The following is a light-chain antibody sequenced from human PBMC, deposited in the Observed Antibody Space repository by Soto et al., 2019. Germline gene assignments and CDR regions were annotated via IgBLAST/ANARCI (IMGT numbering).Light chain of an antibody. J-gene: IGKJ1*01. Sequence: DIVMTQSADSLAVSLGERATINCKSSQSVFSNSNNKKYLAWYQQKPGQPPKLLIHWASIRESGVPDRFSGSGSGTDFTLTINSLQAEDVAVYYCQQYYSTPWTFGQGPKVEIK. CDR1: QSVFSNSNNKKY. V-gene: IGKV4-1*01. CDR2: WAS. CDR3: QQYYSTPWT.